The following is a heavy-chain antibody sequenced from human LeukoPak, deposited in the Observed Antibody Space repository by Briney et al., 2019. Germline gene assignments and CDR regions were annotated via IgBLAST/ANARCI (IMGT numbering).Heavy chain of an antibody. J-gene: IGHJ3*02. CDR2: ISAYNGNT. V-gene: IGHV1-18*01. CDR1: GYTFTSYG. CDR3: ARTVPYYLDAFDI. Sequence: GASVKLSCKAAGYTFTSYGISWVRQAPGQGHGWMGWISAYNGNTNYAQKLQGRVTMTTDTSTSTAYMELRSLRSDDTVVYYCARTVPYYLDAFDIWGQGTMVTVSS. D-gene: IGHD3-10*01.